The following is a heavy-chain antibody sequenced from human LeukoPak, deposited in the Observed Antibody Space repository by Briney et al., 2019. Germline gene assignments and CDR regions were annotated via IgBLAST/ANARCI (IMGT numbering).Heavy chain of an antibody. J-gene: IGHJ4*02. CDR1: GCSISSSTYY. CDR2: IYYSGTT. CDR3: ARRATVTKAFDY. D-gene: IGHD4-17*01. V-gene: IGHV4-39*01. Sequence: PSETLSLTCTVSGCSISSSTYYWGWIGQPPGKGLEWIGSIYYSGTTYYNPSLKSRVTISVDTSKNQFSLKLRSLTAADTAVYYCARRATVTKAFDYWGQGTLVTVSS.